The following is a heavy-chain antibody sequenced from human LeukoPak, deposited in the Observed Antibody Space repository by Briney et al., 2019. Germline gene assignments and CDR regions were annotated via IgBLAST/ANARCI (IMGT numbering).Heavy chain of an antibody. V-gene: IGHV4-59*01. Sequence: SETLSLTCTVSGGSISSYYWSWIRQPPGKGLEWIGYIYSSGGTNYNPSLKSRVTMSADTSKNQFSLKLSSVTAADTAVYYCARAPYSGNYYINAFDIWGQGTMVTVSS. CDR2: IYSSGGT. D-gene: IGHD1-26*01. J-gene: IGHJ3*02. CDR1: GGSISSYY. CDR3: ARAPYSGNYYINAFDI.